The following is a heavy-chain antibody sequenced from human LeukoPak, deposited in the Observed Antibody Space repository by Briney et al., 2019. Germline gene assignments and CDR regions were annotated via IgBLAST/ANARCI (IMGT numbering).Heavy chain of an antibody. CDR3: AILITISLRDGLENDY. D-gene: IGHD3-3*01. CDR2: IRYDGSNK. J-gene: IGHJ4*02. CDR1: GFTLSSYG. V-gene: IGHV3-30*02. Sequence: PGGSLRLSCAASGFTLSSYGMHWVRQAPGKGLEWVAFIRYDGSNKYYADSVKGRFTISRDNSKNTLYLQMNSLRAEDTAVYYCAILITISLRDGLENDYWGQGTLVTVFS.